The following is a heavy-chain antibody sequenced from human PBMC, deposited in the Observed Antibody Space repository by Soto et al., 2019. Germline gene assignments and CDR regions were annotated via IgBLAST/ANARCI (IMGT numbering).Heavy chain of an antibody. J-gene: IGHJ4*02. CDR3: AKEGPITNWYFDY. CDR2: ISYDGNVA. D-gene: IGHD1-1*01. CDR1: GFTFSNYG. Sequence: QVQLVESGGGVVQPGRSLRLSCAASGFTFSNYGMHWVRQAPGKGLEWVIVISYDGNVAYYADSVKGRFTISRDNSKNTLYLQMTSLRTEDTAMYYCAKEGPITNWYFDYWGLGTLVTVSS. V-gene: IGHV3-30*18.